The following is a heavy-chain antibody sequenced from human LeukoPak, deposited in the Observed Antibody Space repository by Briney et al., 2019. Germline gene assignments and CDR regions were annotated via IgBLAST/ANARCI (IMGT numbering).Heavy chain of an antibody. Sequence: GGSLRLSCAASGFTFSTHAMSWVRQAPGKGLEWVSVIYSGGSTYYADSVKGRFTISRDNSKNTLYLQMNSLRAEDTAVYYCARYVTLYYDSSGYSGPVDYFDYWGQGTLVTVSS. V-gene: IGHV3-53*01. CDR3: ARYVTLYYDSSGYSGPVDYFDY. D-gene: IGHD3-22*01. J-gene: IGHJ4*02. CDR2: IYSGGST. CDR1: GFTFSTHA.